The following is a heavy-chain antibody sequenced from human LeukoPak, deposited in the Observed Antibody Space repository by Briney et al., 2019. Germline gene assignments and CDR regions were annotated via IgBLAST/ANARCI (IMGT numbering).Heavy chain of an antibody. V-gene: IGHV3-23*01. CDR3: ATGYYDFWSGPQPFDY. D-gene: IGHD3-3*01. J-gene: IGHJ4*02. Sequence: GGSLGLSCAASGFTFSSYAMSWVRQAPGKGLEWVSAISGSGGSTYYADSVKGRFTISRDNSKNTLYLQMNSLRAEDTAVYYCATGYYDFWSGPQPFDYWGQGTLVTVSS. CDR2: ISGSGGST. CDR1: GFTFSSYA.